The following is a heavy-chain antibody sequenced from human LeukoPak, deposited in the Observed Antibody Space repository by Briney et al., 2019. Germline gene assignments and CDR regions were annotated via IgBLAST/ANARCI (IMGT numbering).Heavy chain of an antibody. CDR2: IYPGDSNT. V-gene: IGHV5-51*01. D-gene: IGHD3-10*01. CDR1: GYSFSSYW. Sequence: GESLKISCKGSGYSFSSYWIVWVRQMPGKGLEWMGIIYPGDSNTRYSPSFQGQVTISADKSISTAYLQWSSLKASDAAMYYCARFLYASGRIFYFRGQGTLVTVSS. J-gene: IGHJ4*02. CDR3: ARFLYASGRIFYF.